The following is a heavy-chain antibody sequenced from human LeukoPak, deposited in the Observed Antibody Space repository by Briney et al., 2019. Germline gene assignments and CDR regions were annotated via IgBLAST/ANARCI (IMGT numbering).Heavy chain of an antibody. J-gene: IGHJ4*02. D-gene: IGHD1-26*01. Sequence: GRSLRLSCAASRFTFSSYGMHWVRQAPGKGLEWVAVVSSDGGTKYYADSVKGRFTISRDNSKNTLYLQMNSLRAEDTAVYYCAKGGGSYPFFDYWGQGALVTVSS. CDR3: AKGGGSYPFFDY. V-gene: IGHV3-30*18. CDR1: RFTFSSYG. CDR2: VSSDGGTK.